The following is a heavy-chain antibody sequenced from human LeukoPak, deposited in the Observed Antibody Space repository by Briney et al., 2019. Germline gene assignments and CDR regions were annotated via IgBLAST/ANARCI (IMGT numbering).Heavy chain of an antibody. Sequence: SETLSLTCTVSGYSISRDYYWGWIRQPPGKGLEWIGSIYHSGSTYYNPSLKSRVTISVDTSKNQFSLKLSSVTAADTAVYYCARRASRYYYYYYMDVWGKGTTVTVSS. CDR1: GYSISRDYY. CDR2: IYHSGST. CDR3: ARRASRYYYYYYMDV. J-gene: IGHJ6*03. V-gene: IGHV4-38-2*02.